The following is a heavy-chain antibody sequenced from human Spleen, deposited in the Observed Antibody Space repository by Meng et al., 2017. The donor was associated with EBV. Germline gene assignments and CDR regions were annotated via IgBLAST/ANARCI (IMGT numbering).Heavy chain of an antibody. V-gene: IGHV4-39*01. D-gene: IGHD1-26*01. CDR1: GVSISSGAYY. J-gene: IGHJ5*02. CDR3: ARHTTPFWFDP. Sequence: HMQLSCLVLVKPWVTVFAGGAVAGVSISSGAYYWGWVRQSPGKGLEWIGSIYYSGRASYNPSLKSRVSISIDTSKGQFSLRLSSVTAADTAVYYCARHTTPFWFDPWGQGALVTVSS. CDR2: IYYSGRA.